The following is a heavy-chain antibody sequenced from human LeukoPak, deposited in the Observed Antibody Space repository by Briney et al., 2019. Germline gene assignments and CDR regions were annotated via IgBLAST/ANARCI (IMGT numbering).Heavy chain of an antibody. D-gene: IGHD3-10*01. J-gene: IGHJ4*02. V-gene: IGHV3-30*18. CDR1: GFTFSSYG. CDR2: ISYDGGNK. CDR3: AKDDNYYGSGSYVIDY. Sequence: GRSLRLSCAASGFTFSSYGMHWVRQAPGKGLEWVAVISYDGGNKYYADSVKGRFTISRDNSKNTLYLQMNSLRAEDTAVYYCAKDDNYYGSGSYVIDYWGQGTLVTVSS.